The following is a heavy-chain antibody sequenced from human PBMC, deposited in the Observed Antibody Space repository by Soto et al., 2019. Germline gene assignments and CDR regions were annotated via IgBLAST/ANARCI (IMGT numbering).Heavy chain of an antibody. V-gene: IGHV3-30-3*01. D-gene: IGHD4-4*01. Sequence: GGSLRLSCAASGFTFSSYAMHWVRQAPGKGLEWVAVISYDGSNKYYADSVKGRFTISRDNSKNTLYLQMNSLRAEDTAVYYCAREKGATVSPFDYWGQGTLVTGSS. CDR1: GFTFSSYA. CDR3: AREKGATVSPFDY. CDR2: ISYDGSNK. J-gene: IGHJ4*02.